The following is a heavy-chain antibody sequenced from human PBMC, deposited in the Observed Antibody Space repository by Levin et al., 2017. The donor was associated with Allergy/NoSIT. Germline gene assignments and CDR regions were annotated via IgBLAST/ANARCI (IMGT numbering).Heavy chain of an antibody. Sequence: SSQTLSLTCAISGDSVSSNTAAWSWIRQSPSRGLEWLGRTYYRSKWSSEYDVSVESRITINPDTSKNQFSLQLNSVTPEDTAVYYCARDAESDYSSAWGCFNYWGQGTLVTVSS. V-gene: IGHV6-1*01. J-gene: IGHJ4*02. CDR1: GDSVSSNTAA. CDR2: TYYRSKWSS. D-gene: IGHD6-19*01. CDR3: ARDAESDYSSAWGCFNY.